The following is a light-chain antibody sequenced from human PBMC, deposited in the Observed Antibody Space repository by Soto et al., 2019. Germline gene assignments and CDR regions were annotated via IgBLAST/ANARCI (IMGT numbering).Light chain of an antibody. V-gene: IGLV2-14*01. Sequence: QSALTQPASVSGSPGQSITISCTGTSSDVGGYNYVSWYQQHPGKAPKLMIYDVRNRPSGVSNRFSGSKSGNTASLTISGLQAEDEADYYCSSYISSTFVLFGGGTKVTVL. CDR2: DVR. CDR1: SSDVGGYNY. J-gene: IGLJ2*01. CDR3: SSYISSTFVL.